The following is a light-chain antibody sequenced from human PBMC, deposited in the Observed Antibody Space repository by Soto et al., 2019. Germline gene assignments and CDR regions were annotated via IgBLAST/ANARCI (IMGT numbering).Light chain of an antibody. CDR2: SAS. Sequence: DIQMTQSPSSLSASVGDRVTITCRASQDIRNALAWYQKKPGRAPERLMYSASTLQSGVPSRFSGSGSGTEFPLAITGLQPGDFATYYCLQHNSHPYSLGQGTTLE. J-gene: IGKJ2*03. V-gene: IGKV1-17*01. CDR1: QDIRNA. CDR3: LQHNSHPYS.